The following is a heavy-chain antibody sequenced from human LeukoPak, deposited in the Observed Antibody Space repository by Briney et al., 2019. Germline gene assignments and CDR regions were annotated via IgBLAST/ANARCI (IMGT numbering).Heavy chain of an antibody. D-gene: IGHD3-22*01. CDR2: ISGSGGST. V-gene: IGHV3-23*01. J-gene: IGHJ4*02. Sequence: PGGSLRLSCAASGFTFSSYAMSWVRQAPGKGLEWVSAISGSGGSTYYADSVKGRLTISRDNSKNTLYLQMNSLRAEDTAVYYCAKAPPIPMMVVVISSSWGQGTLVTVSS. CDR3: AKAPPIPMMVVVISSS. CDR1: GFTFSSYA.